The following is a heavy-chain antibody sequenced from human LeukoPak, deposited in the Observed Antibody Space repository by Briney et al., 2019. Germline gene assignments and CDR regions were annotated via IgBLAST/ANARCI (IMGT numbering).Heavy chain of an antibody. Sequence: GGSLRLSCAASGFTFSSYGLHWVRQAPGKGLEWVAVISYDGNNKYYADSVKGRFTISRDNSKNTLYLQMNSLRAEDTAVYYCAKDRHPFSGGTYMDYWGQGTLVTVSS. D-gene: IGHD1-26*01. CDR3: AKDRHPFSGGTYMDY. CDR2: ISYDGNNK. J-gene: IGHJ4*02. V-gene: IGHV3-30*18. CDR1: GFTFSSYG.